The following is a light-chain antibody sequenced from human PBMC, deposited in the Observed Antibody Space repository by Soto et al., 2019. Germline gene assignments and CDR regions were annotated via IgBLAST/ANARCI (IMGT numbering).Light chain of an antibody. CDR2: GAS. CDR1: QSVSSSY. V-gene: IGKV3D-20*02. Sequence: EIVLTQSPGTLSLSPGERATLSCRASQSVSSSYLAWYQQKPGQAPRLLIYGASTRATDIPARFSGSGSGTEFTLTISSLQSEDFAVYYCQQRSNWPPFGQGTRLEIK. CDR3: QQRSNWPP. J-gene: IGKJ5*01.